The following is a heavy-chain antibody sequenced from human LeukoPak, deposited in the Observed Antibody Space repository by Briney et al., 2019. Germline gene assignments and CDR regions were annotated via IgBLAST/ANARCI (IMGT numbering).Heavy chain of an antibody. J-gene: IGHJ6*03. D-gene: IGHD1-26*01. CDR3: ARGVGNYYYYMDV. CDR2: INPNSGGT. CDR1: GYTFTGYY. Sequence: GASVNDTCKASGYTFTGYYMHGVRQARGQGLDWMGRINPNSGGTNNARRFQGGATMTRDRSSRAVYMAPSGLRSDDTAVYYCARGVGNYYYYMDVWGKGTTVTVSS. V-gene: IGHV1-2*06.